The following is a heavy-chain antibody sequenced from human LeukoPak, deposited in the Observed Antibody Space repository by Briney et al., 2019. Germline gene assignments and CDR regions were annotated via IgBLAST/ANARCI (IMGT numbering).Heavy chain of an antibody. CDR3: ARRFRWELRD. J-gene: IGHJ4*02. V-gene: IGHV4-39*01. D-gene: IGHD1-26*01. CDR1: GGSISSSSYY. CDR2: IYYSGST. Sequence: SETLSLTCTVSGGSISSSSYYWGWIRQPPGTGLEWIGSIYYSGSTYYNPSLKSRVTIFVDTSKNQFSLKLSSVTAADTAVYYCARRFRWELRDWGQGTLVTVSS.